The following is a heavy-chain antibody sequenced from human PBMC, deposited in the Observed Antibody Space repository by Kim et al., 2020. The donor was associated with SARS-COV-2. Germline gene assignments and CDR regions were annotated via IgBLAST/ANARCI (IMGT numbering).Heavy chain of an antibody. CDR1: GGSISYYY. CDR2: VFDSGST. Sequence: SETLSLTCTVSGGSISYYYWTWIRQPPGKGLEWIGYVFDSGSTNYNPSLKSRVTISLRTSKKQFSLQLTSVTAADTAVYYCARGKYYYDGSGNPRFWYFDLWGRGTLVTVSS. J-gene: IGHJ2*01. CDR3: ARGKYYYDGSGNPRFWYFDL. D-gene: IGHD3-22*01. V-gene: IGHV4-59*01.